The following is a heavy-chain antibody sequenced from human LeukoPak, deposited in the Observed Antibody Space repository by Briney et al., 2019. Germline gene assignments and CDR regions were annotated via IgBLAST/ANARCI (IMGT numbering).Heavy chain of an antibody. Sequence: ASVKVSCKASGYTFTSYYMHWVRQAPGQGLEWMGIINPSGGSTSYAQKFQGRATMTRDMSTSTVYMELSSLRSEDTAVYYCARDSSSLTFDYWGQGTLVTVSS. CDR2: INPSGGST. CDR3: ARDSSSLTFDY. V-gene: IGHV1-46*01. D-gene: IGHD6-13*01. CDR1: GYTFTSYY. J-gene: IGHJ4*02.